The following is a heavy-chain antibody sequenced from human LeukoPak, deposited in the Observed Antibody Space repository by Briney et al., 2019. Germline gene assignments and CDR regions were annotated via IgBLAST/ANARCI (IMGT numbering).Heavy chain of an antibody. V-gene: IGHV1-69*13. CDR1: GGTFSSYA. D-gene: IGHD6-6*01. CDR2: IIPIFGTA. Sequence: SVKVSCKASGGTFSSYAISWVRQAPGQGLEWMGGIIPIFGTANYAQKFQGRVAITADESTSTAYMELSSLRSEDTAVYYCARDLGYSSSSFDYWGQGTLVTVSS. CDR3: ARDLGYSSSSFDY. J-gene: IGHJ4*02.